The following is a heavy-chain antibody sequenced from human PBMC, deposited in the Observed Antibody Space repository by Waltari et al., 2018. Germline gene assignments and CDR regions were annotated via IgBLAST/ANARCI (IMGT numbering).Heavy chain of an antibody. CDR2: IDHRGST. J-gene: IGHJ6*02. Sequence: QVQLQQWGAGLLKPSETLSLTCAVYGGSFSGYDWGWIRQSPGKGLEWIGEIDHRGSTKDNPSLKSRVTISLDTSESQFSLNLSSMTAADTGVYFCARVGDFFRSSKFYKAMGVWGQGTTVTVSS. CDR3: ARVGDFFRSSKFYKAMGV. V-gene: IGHV4-34*02. CDR1: GGSFSGYD. D-gene: IGHD6-6*01.